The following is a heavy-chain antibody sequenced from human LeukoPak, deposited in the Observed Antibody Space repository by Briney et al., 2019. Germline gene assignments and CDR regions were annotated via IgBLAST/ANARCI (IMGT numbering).Heavy chain of an antibody. J-gene: IGHJ6*02. CDR1: GGSISSSSYY. D-gene: IGHD6-19*01. CDR2: INHSGST. Sequence: KSSETLSLTCTVSGGSISSSSYYWSWIRQPPGKGLEWIGEINHSGSTNYNPSLKSRVTISVDTSKNQFSLKLSSVTAADTAVYYCARHSSGWYLSSLDVWGQGTTVTVSS. CDR3: ARHSSGWYLSSLDV. V-gene: IGHV4-39*07.